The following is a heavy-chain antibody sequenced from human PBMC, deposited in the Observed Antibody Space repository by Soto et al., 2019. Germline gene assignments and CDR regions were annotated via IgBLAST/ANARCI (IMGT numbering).Heavy chain of an antibody. J-gene: IGHJ6*02. D-gene: IGHD6-13*01. V-gene: IGHV5-51*01. CDR1: GYSFTSYW. Sequence: PGESLKISCKGSGYSFTSYWIGWVRQMPGKGLEWMGIIYPGDSDTRCSPSFQGQVTISADKSISTAYLQWSSLKASDTAMYYCARLEQQLVQDYYYYGMDVWGQGTTVTVSS. CDR2: IYPGDSDT. CDR3: ARLEQQLVQDYYYYGMDV.